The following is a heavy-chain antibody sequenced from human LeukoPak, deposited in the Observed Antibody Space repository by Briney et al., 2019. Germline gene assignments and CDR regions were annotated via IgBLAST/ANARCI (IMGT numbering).Heavy chain of an antibody. Sequence: ASVKVSCKASGGTFSSYAISWVRQAPGQGLEWMGGSIPIFGTANYAQKFQGRVTITTDASTSTAYMELSSLRSEDTAVYYCARGHPGGGHSVDYYYYYMDVWGKGTTVTVSS. D-gene: IGHD3-16*01. CDR2: SIPIFGTA. CDR3: ARGHPGGGHSVDYYYYYMDV. V-gene: IGHV1-69*05. J-gene: IGHJ6*03. CDR1: GGTFSSYA.